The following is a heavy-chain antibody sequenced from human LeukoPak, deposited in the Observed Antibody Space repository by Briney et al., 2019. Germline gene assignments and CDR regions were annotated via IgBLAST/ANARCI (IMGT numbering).Heavy chain of an antibody. CDR1: GGSISSSSYY. CDR2: INHSGST. D-gene: IGHD3-10*01. V-gene: IGHV4-39*07. Sequence: PSETLSLTCTVSGGSISSSSYYWGWIRQPPGKGLEWIGEINHSGSTNYNPSLKSRVTISVDTSKNQFSLKLSSVTAADTAVYYCARAAGYYGSGSYFLRYYFDYWGQGTLVTVSS. J-gene: IGHJ4*02. CDR3: ARAAGYYGSGSYFLRYYFDY.